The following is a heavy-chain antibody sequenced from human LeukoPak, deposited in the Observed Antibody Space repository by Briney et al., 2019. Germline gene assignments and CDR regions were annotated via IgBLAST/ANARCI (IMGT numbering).Heavy chain of an antibody. Sequence: ASVKVSCKASGYTFTSYAMHWVRQAPGQRLEWMGWINAGNGNTKYSQKFQGRVTITRDTSASTAYMEVSSLRSEDTAVYYCAREFPLIAAAGTIDYWGQGTLVTVSS. J-gene: IGHJ4*02. CDR2: INAGNGNT. CDR1: GYTFTSYA. D-gene: IGHD6-13*01. V-gene: IGHV1-3*01. CDR3: AREFPLIAAAGTIDY.